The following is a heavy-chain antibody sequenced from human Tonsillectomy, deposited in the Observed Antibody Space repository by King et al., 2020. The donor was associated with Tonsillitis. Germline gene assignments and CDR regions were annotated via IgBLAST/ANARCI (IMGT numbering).Heavy chain of an antibody. D-gene: IGHD1-26*01. J-gene: IGHJ4*02. CDR1: EFTFSNYG. Sequence: QLVQSGGGVVQPERSLRLSCAASEFTFSNYGMHWVRQAPGKGLEWVAVISYDGSNIFYADSVKGRFTISRDNSKNTLYLQMNSLRAEDTAVYYCAKVRKSGNYLGGGGYFDYWGQGTLVTVSS. V-gene: IGHV3-30*18. CDR2: ISYDGSNI. CDR3: AKVRKSGNYLGGGGYFDY.